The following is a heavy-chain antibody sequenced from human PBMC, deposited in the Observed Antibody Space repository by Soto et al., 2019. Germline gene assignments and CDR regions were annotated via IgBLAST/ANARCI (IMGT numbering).Heavy chain of an antibody. CDR3: ARPGNYGSGSYLYYMDY. V-gene: IGHV4-39*01. J-gene: IGHJ4*02. CDR2: IYYSRSS. Sequence: QLQLQESGPGLVKPSETLSLTCTVSCGSISSSSYYWGWIRQPPGKGLEWIGSIYYSRSSYYTTSLESRVTIAVCASKNQFSLKLSSVTAADTAVYYCARPGNYGSGSYLYYMDYWGQGTLVTVSS. CDR1: CGSISSSSYY. D-gene: IGHD3-10*01.